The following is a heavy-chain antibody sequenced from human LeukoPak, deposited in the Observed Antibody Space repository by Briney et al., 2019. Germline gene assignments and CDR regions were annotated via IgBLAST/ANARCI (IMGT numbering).Heavy chain of an antibody. D-gene: IGHD4-17*01. CDR1: GFTFSSYG. CDR2: ISGSGGST. Sequence: GGSLRLSCAASGFTFSSYGMSWVRQAPGKGLEWVSAISGSGGSTYYADSVKGRFTISRDNSKNTLYLQMNSLRAEDTAVYYCAVTTVIDENWFDPWGQGTLVTVSS. V-gene: IGHV3-23*01. J-gene: IGHJ5*02. CDR3: AVTTVIDENWFDP.